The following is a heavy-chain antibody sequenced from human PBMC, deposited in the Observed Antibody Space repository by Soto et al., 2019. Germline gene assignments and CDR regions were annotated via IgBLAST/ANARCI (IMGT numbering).Heavy chain of an antibody. CDR1: GFTFSSYW. D-gene: IGHD2-2*01. Sequence: GESLKISCAASGFTFSSYWMSWVRQAPGKGLEWVANIKQDGSEKYYVDSVKGRFTISRDNAKNSLYLQMNSLRAEDTAVYYCARVGIVVVPAARGVVYYFDYWGQGTLVTVSS. V-gene: IGHV3-7*01. CDR2: IKQDGSEK. CDR3: ARVGIVVVPAARGVVYYFDY. J-gene: IGHJ4*02.